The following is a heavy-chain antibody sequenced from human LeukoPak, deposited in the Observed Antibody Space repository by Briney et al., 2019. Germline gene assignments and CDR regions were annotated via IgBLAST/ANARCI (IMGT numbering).Heavy chain of an antibody. V-gene: IGHV1-2*06. J-gene: IGHJ4*02. D-gene: IGHD2-15*01. Sequence: ASVKVSCKASGGTFSSYAISWVRQAPGQGLEWMGRINPNSGGTNYAQKFQGRVTMTRDTSISTAYMELSRLRSNDTAVYYCARQHCSGGSCYGKFDYWGQGTLVTVSS. CDR2: INPNSGGT. CDR3: ARQHCSGGSCYGKFDY. CDR1: GGTFSSYA.